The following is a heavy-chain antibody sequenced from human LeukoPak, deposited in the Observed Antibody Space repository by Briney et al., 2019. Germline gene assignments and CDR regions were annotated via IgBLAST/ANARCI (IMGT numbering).Heavy chain of an antibody. CDR3: ARARPNSSSWYTFDY. V-gene: IGHV1-69*01. D-gene: IGHD6-13*01. J-gene: IGHJ4*02. Sequence: SVKVSCKASGGTFSSYAISWVRQAHGQGLEWMGGIIPIFGTANYAQKFQGRVTITADESTSTAYMELSSLRSEDTAVYYCARARPNSSSWYTFDYWGQGTLVTVSS. CDR2: IIPIFGTA. CDR1: GGTFSSYA.